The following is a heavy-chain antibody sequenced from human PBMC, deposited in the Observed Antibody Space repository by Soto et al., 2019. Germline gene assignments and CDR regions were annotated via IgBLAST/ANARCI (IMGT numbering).Heavy chain of an antibody. V-gene: IGHV3-74*01. CDR2: IYFDGITT. J-gene: IGHJ4*02. Sequence: LRLSCTAAGFTFNTHWMHWVRQAPGKGLVWVSRIYFDGITTNYADSVKGRLTVSRDNAKNTVYLHVNTLRDEDTAVYYCARGGAMGVDYWGQGTLVTVSS. CDR3: ARGGAMGVDY. D-gene: IGHD1-26*01. CDR1: GFTFNTHW.